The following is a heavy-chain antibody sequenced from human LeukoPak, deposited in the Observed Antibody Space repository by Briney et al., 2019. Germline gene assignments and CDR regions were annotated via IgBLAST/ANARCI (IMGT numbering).Heavy chain of an antibody. J-gene: IGHJ4*02. CDR2: ISGSGGST. CDR3: AKGVARGAAEY. CDR1: GFTLSSYA. D-gene: IGHD3-10*01. V-gene: IGHV3-23*01. Sequence: GGSLRLSCAASGFTLSSYAMSWVRQAPGKGLEWVSAISGSGGSTYYADSVKGRFTISRDNPKNTLYLQMNSLRAEDTAVYYCAKGVARGAAEYWGQGTLVTVSS.